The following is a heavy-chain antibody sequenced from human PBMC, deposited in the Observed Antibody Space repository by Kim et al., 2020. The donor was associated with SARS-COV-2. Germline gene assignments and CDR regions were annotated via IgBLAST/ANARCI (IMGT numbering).Heavy chain of an antibody. CDR1: GGSVSGYY. CDR3: ARLHSHKCEEFDP. J-gene: IGHJ5*02. CDR2: MYYGGSS. D-gene: IGHD1-26*01. Sequence: SETLSLTCTVSGGSVSGYYWSWIRQPPGKGLEWIGYMYYGGSSNYNPSLKSRLSISVDASRNQFSLNLRSVTAADTAVYYCARLHSHKCEEFDPWGQGTLVTVSS. V-gene: IGHV4-59*02.